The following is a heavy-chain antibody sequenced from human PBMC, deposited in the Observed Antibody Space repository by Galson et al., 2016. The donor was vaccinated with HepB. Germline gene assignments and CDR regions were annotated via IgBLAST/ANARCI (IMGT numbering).Heavy chain of an antibody. CDR2: IKSKSDGGTT. V-gene: IGHV3-15*07. D-gene: IGHD3-16*01. J-gene: IGHJ4*02. CDR3: TTDYDYGLDN. Sequence: SLRLSCAASGFSFRKARMNWVRQAPGKGLEWVGRIKSKSDGGTTDYAAPVKGRFTISRDDSKSTLYLQMNSLKTEDTAVYYCTTDYDYGLDNWGQGTLVTVSS. CDR1: GFSFRKAR.